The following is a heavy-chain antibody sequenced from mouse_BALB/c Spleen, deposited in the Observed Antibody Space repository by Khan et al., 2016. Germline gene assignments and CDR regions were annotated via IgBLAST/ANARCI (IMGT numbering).Heavy chain of an antibody. CDR3: ARTARIKY. J-gene: IGHJ2*01. V-gene: IGHV3-1*02. Sequence: EVQLQESGPDLVKPSQSLSLTCTVTGYSITSGYGWNWIRQFPGNKLEWMGYISYSGRTNYNPSLKSRISITRDTSKNQFFLQLNSVTTEDTATYYCARTARIKYWGQGTTLTVSS. CDR2: ISYSGRT. CDR1: GYSITSGYG. D-gene: IGHD1-2*01.